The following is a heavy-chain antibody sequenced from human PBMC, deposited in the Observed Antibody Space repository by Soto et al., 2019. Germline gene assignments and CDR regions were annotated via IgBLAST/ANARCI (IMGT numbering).Heavy chain of an antibody. J-gene: IGHJ6*02. CDR1: GFTFSNAW. Sequence: SGFTFSNAWMNWVRQAPGKGLEWVGRIKSKTDGGTTDYAAPVKGRFTISRDDSKNTLYLQMNSLKTEDTAVYYCTTHIVLVPAAIYYYYGMDVWGQGTTVTV. CDR3: TTHIVLVPAAIYYYYGMDV. D-gene: IGHD2-2*01. V-gene: IGHV3-15*07. CDR2: IKSKTDGGTT.